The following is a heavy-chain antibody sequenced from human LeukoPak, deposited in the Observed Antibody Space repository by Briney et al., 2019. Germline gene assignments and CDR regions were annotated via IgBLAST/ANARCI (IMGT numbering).Heavy chain of an antibody. CDR3: AKDGCSGYYADY. CDR2: IRYDGSNK. J-gene: IGHJ4*02. Sequence: PGGSLRLSCAASGFTFSSYGMHWVRQAPGKGLEWVAFIRYDGSNKYYADSVKGRFTISRDNSKNTLYLQMNSLRAEDTAVYYCAKDGCSGYYADYWGQGTLVTVSS. CDR1: GFTFSSYG. D-gene: IGHD3-22*01. V-gene: IGHV3-30*02.